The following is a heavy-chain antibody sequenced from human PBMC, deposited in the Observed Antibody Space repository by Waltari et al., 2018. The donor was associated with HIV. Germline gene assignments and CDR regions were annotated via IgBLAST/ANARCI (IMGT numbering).Heavy chain of an antibody. CDR2: INHSGFT. J-gene: IGHJ4*02. D-gene: IGHD4-17*01. Sequence: QVQLQQWGAGLLKPSETLSLTCAAYGGSFSGYYWSWLRQPPGKGLEWIGEINHSGFTNYSPSLKSRVTISVDTSKNQFSLKLRSVTAADTAMYYCARGTPTTVTTQWGQGTLVTVSS. CDR1: GGSFSGYY. V-gene: IGHV4-34*01. CDR3: ARGTPTTVTTQ.